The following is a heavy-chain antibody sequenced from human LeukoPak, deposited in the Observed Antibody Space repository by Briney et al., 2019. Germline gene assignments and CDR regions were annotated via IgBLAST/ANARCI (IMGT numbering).Heavy chain of an antibody. Sequence: PGGSLRLSCAASGFTFSSYWMSWVRQAPWKGLEWVANIKQDGSEKYYVDSVKGRFTISRDNAKNSLYLQMNSLRAEDTAVYYCARDSSGWKDAFDIWGQGTMVTVSS. V-gene: IGHV3-7*01. CDR2: IKQDGSEK. J-gene: IGHJ3*02. CDR1: GFTFSSYW. CDR3: ARDSSGWKDAFDI. D-gene: IGHD6-19*01.